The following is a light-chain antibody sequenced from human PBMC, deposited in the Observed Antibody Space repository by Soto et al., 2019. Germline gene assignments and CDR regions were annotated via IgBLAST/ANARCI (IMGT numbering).Light chain of an antibody. V-gene: IGKV1-39*01. CDR3: QQSDTTPRT. CDR2: AGS. J-gene: IGKJ2*01. Sequence: QVTQSPSSLSASVGDRVSITCRASQGIGTYINWYQQKPGKAPNLLVYAGSTLQGGVPSRFSGSGSGTQFTLTISGVQPEDFASYFCQQSDTTPRTFGQGTRLQIK. CDR1: QGIGTY.